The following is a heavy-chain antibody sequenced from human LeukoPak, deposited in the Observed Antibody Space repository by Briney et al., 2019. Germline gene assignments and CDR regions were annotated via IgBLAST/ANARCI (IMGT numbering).Heavy chain of an antibody. CDR2: TNWNGAGT. Sequence: GGSLRLSCAASGFTFDDHGMSWVRQTPGKWLEWVSGTNWNGAGTGYIDSVKGRFTISRDNAKNSLYLQMNGLRAEDTALYYCARGGYYGAYDNFDYWGQGTLVTVSS. J-gene: IGHJ4*02. CDR3: ARGGYYGAYDNFDY. CDR1: GFTFDDHG. D-gene: IGHD4-17*01. V-gene: IGHV3-20*04.